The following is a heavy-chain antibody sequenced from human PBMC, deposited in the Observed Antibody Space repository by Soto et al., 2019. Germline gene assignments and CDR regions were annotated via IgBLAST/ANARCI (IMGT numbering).Heavy chain of an antibody. CDR3: ARGPGSSWEGGLLDY. J-gene: IGHJ4*02. V-gene: IGHV3-33*01. D-gene: IGHD6-13*01. CDR2: IWYDGSNK. Sequence: QVQLVESGGGVVQPGRSLRLSCAASGFTFSSYGMHWVRQAPGKGLEWVAVIWYDGSNKYYADSVKGRFTISRDNSKNTLYLQMNSLRAEDTAVYYCARGPGSSWEGGLLDYWGQGTLVTVSS. CDR1: GFTFSSYG.